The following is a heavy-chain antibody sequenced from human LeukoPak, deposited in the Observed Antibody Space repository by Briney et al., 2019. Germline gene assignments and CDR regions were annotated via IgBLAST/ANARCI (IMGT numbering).Heavy chain of an antibody. J-gene: IGHJ4*02. CDR1: GGSLSRYY. CDR2: IHYSGST. V-gene: IGHV4-59*08. D-gene: IGHD2-15*01. Sequence: SETLSLTCTVSGGSLSRYYWSWIRQPPGKGLEWIGHIHYSGSTNYNPSLKSRVAISIDTSKNQFSLRLSSVTAADTAIYHCASRYCSGGSCFFDYWGQGTLVTVSS. CDR3: ASRYCSGGSCFFDY.